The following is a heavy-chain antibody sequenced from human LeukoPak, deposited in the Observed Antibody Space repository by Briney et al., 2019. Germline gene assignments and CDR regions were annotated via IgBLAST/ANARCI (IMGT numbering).Heavy chain of an antibody. D-gene: IGHD2-2*01. V-gene: IGHV3-11*01. CDR3: ASLPAAKYYYYYYGMDV. CDR1: GFTFSDYY. Sequence: GGSLRLSCAASGFTFSDYYMSWIRQAPGKGLEWVSYISSSGSTIYYADSVKGRFTISRDNAKNSLYLQMNSLRAEDTAVYYCASLPAAKYYYYYYGMDVWGPGTTVTVSS. CDR2: ISSSGSTI. J-gene: IGHJ6*02.